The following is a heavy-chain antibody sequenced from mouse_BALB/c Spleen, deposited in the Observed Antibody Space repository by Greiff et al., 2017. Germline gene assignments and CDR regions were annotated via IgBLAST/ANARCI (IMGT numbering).Heavy chain of an antibody. V-gene: IGHV1S135*01. CDR2: IDPYNGGT. Sequence: VQLKQSGPELGKPGASVKISCKASGYSFTGYNMYWVKQSHRKSLEWIGYIDPYNGGTSYNQKSKGKATLTVDKSSSTAYMHLNSLTSEDSAIYYCARGSSGYGNFDYWGQGTTLTVSS. D-gene: IGHD3-1*01. CDR1: GYSFTGYN. J-gene: IGHJ2*01. CDR3: ARGSSGYGNFDY.